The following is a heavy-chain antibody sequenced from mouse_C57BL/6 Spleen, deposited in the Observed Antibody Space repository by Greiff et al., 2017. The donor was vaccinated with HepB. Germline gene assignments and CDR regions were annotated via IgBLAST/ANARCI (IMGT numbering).Heavy chain of an antibody. CDR2: IYPRSGNT. V-gene: IGHV1-81*01. CDR1: GYTFTSYG. Sequence: QVQLQQSGAELARPGASVKLSCKASGYTFTSYGISWVKQRTGQGLEWIGEIYPRSGNTYYNEKFKGKATLTADKSSSTAYMELRILTAEDSAVYFCARGDTTVVARDYFDYWGQGTTLTVSS. J-gene: IGHJ2*01. CDR3: ARGDTTVVARDYFDY. D-gene: IGHD1-1*01.